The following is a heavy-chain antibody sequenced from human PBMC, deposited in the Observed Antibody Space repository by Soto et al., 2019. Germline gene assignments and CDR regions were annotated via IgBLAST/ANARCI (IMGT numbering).Heavy chain of an antibody. D-gene: IGHD1-26*01. V-gene: IGHV3-48*01. J-gene: IGHJ4*02. CDR2: ITSSSSNI. CDR1: EVVYRTYS. Sequence: PGGSLRLTCADAEVVYRTYSMIWDRQAPGKGLEWVSYITSSSSNIYYADSVKGRFTISRDNAKNSLYLQMSSLRAEDTAVYYCARALGTKRPELFDSGGLGNRVTVS. CDR3: ARALGTKRPELFDS.